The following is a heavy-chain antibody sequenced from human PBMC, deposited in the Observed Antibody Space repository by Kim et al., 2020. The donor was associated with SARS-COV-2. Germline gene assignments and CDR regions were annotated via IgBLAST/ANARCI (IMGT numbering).Heavy chain of an antibody. CDR2: IYSGGST. Sequence: GGSLRLSCAASGFTVSSNYMSWVRQAPGKGLEWVSVIYSGGSTYYADTVKGRFTISRDNSKNTLYLQMNSLRAEDTAVYYCARDSYSGSLSFDYWGQGTLVTVSS. CDR1: GFTVSSNY. CDR3: ARDSYSGSLSFDY. J-gene: IGHJ4*02. D-gene: IGHD1-26*01. V-gene: IGHV3-53*01.